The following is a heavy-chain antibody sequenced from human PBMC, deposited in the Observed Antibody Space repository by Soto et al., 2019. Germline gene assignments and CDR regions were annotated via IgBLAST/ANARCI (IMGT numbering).Heavy chain of an antibody. D-gene: IGHD6-13*01. Sequence: GGSLRLSCAASGFTFSSYGMHWVRQAPGKGLEWVAVIWYDGSNKYYADSVKGRFTISRDNSKNTLYLQMNSLRAEDTAVYYCASQSSSWYSLVLDYWGQGTLVTVSS. CDR3: ASQSSSWYSLVLDY. J-gene: IGHJ4*02. CDR2: IWYDGSNK. CDR1: GFTFSSYG. V-gene: IGHV3-33*01.